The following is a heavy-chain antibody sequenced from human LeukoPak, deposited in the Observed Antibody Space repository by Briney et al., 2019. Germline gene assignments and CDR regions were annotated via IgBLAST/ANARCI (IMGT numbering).Heavy chain of an antibody. CDR1: GFTFSSYS. CDR2: ISSSSSTI. CDR3: AREGGPNYDFWSGFGD. D-gene: IGHD3-3*01. J-gene: IGHJ4*02. V-gene: IGHV3-48*01. Sequence: GGSLRLSCAASGFTFSSYSMNWVRQAPGKGLEWVSYISSSSSTIYYADSVKGRFTISRDNAKNSLYLQMNSLRAEDTAVYYCAREGGPNYDFWSGFGDWGQGTLVTVSS.